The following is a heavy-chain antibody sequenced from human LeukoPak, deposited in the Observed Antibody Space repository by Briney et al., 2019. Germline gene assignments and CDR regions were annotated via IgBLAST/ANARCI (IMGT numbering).Heavy chain of an antibody. CDR1: GFTFSSYS. CDR2: ISSSSSYI. J-gene: IGHJ4*02. Sequence: GGPLRLSCAASGFTFSSYSMNWVRQAPGKGLEWVSSISSSSSYIYYADSVKGRFTISRDNAKNSLYLQMNSLRAEDTAVYYCARAAVAGKNDFDYWGQGTLVTVSS. D-gene: IGHD6-19*01. CDR3: ARAAVAGKNDFDY. V-gene: IGHV3-21*01.